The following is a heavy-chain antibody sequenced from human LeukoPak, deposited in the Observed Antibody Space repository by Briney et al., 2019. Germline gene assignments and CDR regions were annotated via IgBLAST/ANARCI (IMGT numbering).Heavy chain of an antibody. J-gene: IGHJ4*02. CDR2: IGGSSTSI. CDR1: GFTFSTYS. Sequence: GGSLRLSCAASGFTFSTYSMNWVRQAAGKGLEWVSSIGGSSTSIYYAGSVKCRFTISRDSAKNSLYLQMNSLRAEDTAVYYCAREEGKQQMEAFDYWGQGTLVTVSS. D-gene: IGHD6-13*01. V-gene: IGHV3-21*01. CDR3: AREEGKQQMEAFDY.